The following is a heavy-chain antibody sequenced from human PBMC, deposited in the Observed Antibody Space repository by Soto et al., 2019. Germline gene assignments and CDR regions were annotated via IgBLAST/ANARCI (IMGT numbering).Heavy chain of an antibody. CDR2: IIPILGIA. V-gene: IGHV1-69*02. J-gene: IGHJ4*02. Sequence: QVQLVQSGAEVKKPGSSVKVSCKASGGTFSRYTISWVRQAPGQGLEWMGRIIPILGIANYAQKFQGRVTITANKTTSTAYMELSSMRSEDTAVYYCERHAPRVSGGTAVDYGGQGTLVTVSS. CDR1: GGTFSRYT. D-gene: IGHD1-1*01. CDR3: ERHAPRVSGGTAVDY.